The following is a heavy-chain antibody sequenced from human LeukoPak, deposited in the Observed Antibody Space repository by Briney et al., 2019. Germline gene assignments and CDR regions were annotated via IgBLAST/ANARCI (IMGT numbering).Heavy chain of an antibody. CDR3: ARRRLIAAAGGFQH. CDR2: IYYSGST. J-gene: IGHJ1*01. D-gene: IGHD6-13*01. CDR1: GGSISSSSYY. Sequence: SETLSLTCTVSGGSISSSSYYWGWIRQPPGKGLEWIGSIYYSGSTYYNPSLKSRVTISVDTSKNQFSLKLSPVTAADTAVYYCARRRLIAAAGGFQHWGQGTLVTVSS. V-gene: IGHV4-39*01.